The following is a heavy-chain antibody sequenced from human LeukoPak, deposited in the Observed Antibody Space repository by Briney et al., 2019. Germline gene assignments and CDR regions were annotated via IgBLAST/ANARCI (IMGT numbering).Heavy chain of an antibody. V-gene: IGHV3-30*18. CDR1: GYTFTSYD. J-gene: IGHJ4*02. D-gene: IGHD2-15*01. Sequence: SCKASGYTFTSYDINWVRQAPGKGLEWVAVISYDGSKKYYADSVKGRFTISRDNSKNTLYLQMNSLRAEDTAVYYCAKDLGYCSSGSCTTIDYWGQGTLVTVSS. CDR2: ISYDGSKK. CDR3: AKDLGYCSSGSCTTIDY.